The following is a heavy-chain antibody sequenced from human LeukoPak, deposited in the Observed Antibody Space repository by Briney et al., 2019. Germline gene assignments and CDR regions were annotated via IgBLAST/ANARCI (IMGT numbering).Heavy chain of an antibody. V-gene: IGHV3-23*01. CDR1: GFTFSTYA. J-gene: IGHJ4*02. D-gene: IGHD1-14*01. Sequence: GGSLSLSCAASGFTFSTYAMTWVRQAPGKGWVWFSSISGSGGSTYYAGSVKGRFTISRDNSKNTLYLQMNSMRAEDTAVYYCAKVTRTDYWGQGTLVTVSS. CDR2: ISGSGGST. CDR3: AKVTRTDY.